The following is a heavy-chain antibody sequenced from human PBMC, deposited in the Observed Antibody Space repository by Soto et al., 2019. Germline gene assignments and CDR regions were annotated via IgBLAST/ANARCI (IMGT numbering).Heavy chain of an antibody. D-gene: IGHD6-6*01. V-gene: IGHV5-51*01. J-gene: IGHJ4*02. CDR3: ARPNQQLVLGYFDY. CDR2: IYPGDSDT. CDR1: GYSFTNYW. Sequence: PGESLNISCKGSGYSFTNYWIGWVRQMPGKGLEWMGIIYPGDSDTRYSPSFQGQVTISADKSINTAYLQWSSLKASDTAMYFCARPNQQLVLGYFDYWGQGTLVTVSS.